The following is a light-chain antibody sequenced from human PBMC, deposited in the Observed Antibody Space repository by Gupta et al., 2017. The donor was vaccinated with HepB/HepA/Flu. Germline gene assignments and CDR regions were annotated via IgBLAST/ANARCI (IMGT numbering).Light chain of an antibody. CDR2: GAS. CDR3: HQHKNWPPWT. Sequence: EIVITQSPATLSVSPSERATLSCRARQSVGSNLAWCKHKPGQAPRLLIYGASTRDTGITARFCGSGCGKDVSLTSSSRQSEDFAGYYCHQHKNWPPWTFGQGTKVEIK. J-gene: IGKJ1*01. V-gene: IGKV3-15*01. CDR1: QSVGSN.